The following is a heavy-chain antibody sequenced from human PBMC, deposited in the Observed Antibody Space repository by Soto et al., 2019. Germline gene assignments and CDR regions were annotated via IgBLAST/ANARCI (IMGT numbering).Heavy chain of an antibody. V-gene: IGHV1-24*01. CDR2: FDPEDGET. CDR1: GYTLTELS. D-gene: IGHD4-17*01. J-gene: IGHJ4*02. Sequence: ASVKVSCKVSGYTLTELSMHWVRQAPGKGLEWMGGFDPEDGETIYAQKFQGRVTMTEDTSTDTAYMGLSSLRSEDTAVYYCATGLWDYGDETPYWGQGTLVTVSS. CDR3: ATGLWDYGDETPY.